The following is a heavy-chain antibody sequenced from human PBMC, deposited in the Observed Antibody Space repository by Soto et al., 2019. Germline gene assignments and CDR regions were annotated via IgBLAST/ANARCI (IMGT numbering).Heavy chain of an antibody. CDR3: ARLGYCSSTSCHRYYYYGMDV. D-gene: IGHD2-2*01. Sequence: GGSLRLSCAASGFTFSSYGMHWVRQAPGKGLEWVVVIWYDGSNKYYADSVKGRFTISRDNSKNTLYLQMNSLRAEDTAVYYCARLGYCSSTSCHRYYYYGMDVWGQGTTVTVSS. V-gene: IGHV3-33*01. CDR2: IWYDGSNK. J-gene: IGHJ6*02. CDR1: GFTFSSYG.